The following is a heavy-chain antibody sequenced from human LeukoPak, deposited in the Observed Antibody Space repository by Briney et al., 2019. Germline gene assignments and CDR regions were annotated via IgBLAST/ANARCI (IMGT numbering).Heavy chain of an antibody. CDR3: AKDLSSGWRLRYDAFDI. CDR1: GGSISSGGYF. Sequence: SETLSLTCTVSGGSISSGGYFWSWTRQHPGKGLEWIGYIYYSGSTYYNPSLKSRVTISVDTTKNQFSMKLSSVTAADTAVYYCAKDLSSGWRLRYDAFDIWGQGAMVTVSS. V-gene: IGHV4-31*03. D-gene: IGHD6-19*01. CDR2: IYYSGST. J-gene: IGHJ3*02.